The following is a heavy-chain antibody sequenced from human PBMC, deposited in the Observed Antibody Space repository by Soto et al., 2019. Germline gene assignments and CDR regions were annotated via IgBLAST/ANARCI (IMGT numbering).Heavy chain of an antibody. CDR1: GFTFSSYW. Sequence: GGSLRLSCAASGFTFSSYWMHWVRQAPGKGLVWVSHINSDGSSTSYADSVKGRFTISRDNAKNTLYLQMNSLRAKDTAVYYCARVDRWNYPGALFDYWGQGTLVTVSS. V-gene: IGHV3-74*01. CDR3: ARVDRWNYPGALFDY. J-gene: IGHJ4*02. CDR2: INSDGSST. D-gene: IGHD1-7*01.